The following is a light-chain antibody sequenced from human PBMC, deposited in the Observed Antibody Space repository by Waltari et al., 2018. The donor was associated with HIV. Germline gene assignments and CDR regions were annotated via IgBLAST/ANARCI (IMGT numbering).Light chain of an antibody. CDR1: SSNIGSNT. CDR3: AAWDGSLNGRV. J-gene: IGLJ3*02. CDR2: SNN. Sequence: QSVLTQPPSASGTPGQRVTISCSGSSSNIGSNTVNWYQQLPGTAPELLLYSNNHRPSGVPDRFSGSKSGTSASLAISGLQSEDEADYYCAAWDGSLNGRVFGGGTKLTVL. V-gene: IGLV1-44*01.